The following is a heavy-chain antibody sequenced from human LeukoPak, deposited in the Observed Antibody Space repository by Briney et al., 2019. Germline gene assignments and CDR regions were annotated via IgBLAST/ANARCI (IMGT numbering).Heavy chain of an antibody. V-gene: IGHV4-4*09. CDR3: ARLSAAVHLGAFDL. J-gene: IGHJ3*01. D-gene: IGHD3-3*01. Sequence: SETLFLTCAVSGVSISPYYWAWIRQPPGKGLEWIGYIHTSGSNNQYPSLKSRVTISVDKSQNPFSLRLTSVTAADTAVYYCARLSAAVHLGAFDLWGQGTMVTVSS. CDR1: GVSISPYY. CDR2: IHTSGSN.